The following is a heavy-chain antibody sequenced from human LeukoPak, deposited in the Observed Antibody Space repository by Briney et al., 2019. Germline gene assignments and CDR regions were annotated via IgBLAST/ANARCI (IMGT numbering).Heavy chain of an antibody. D-gene: IGHD3-10*01. Sequence: PGGSLRLSCAASGFTFSNFEMTWVRLAPGKGLEWVSYISSRGGTIYYADSVQGRFTISRDNATNSLYLQMNSLRAEDTAVYYCARVELWFGELTHYGMDVWGPGTTVTVSS. CDR1: GFTFSNFE. CDR3: ARVELWFGELTHYGMDV. CDR2: ISSRGGTI. J-gene: IGHJ6*02. V-gene: IGHV3-48*03.